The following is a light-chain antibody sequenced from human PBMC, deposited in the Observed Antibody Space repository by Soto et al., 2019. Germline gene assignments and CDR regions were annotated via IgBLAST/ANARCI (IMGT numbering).Light chain of an antibody. CDR1: QGISSW. Sequence: DIPMTQSPSSVSASVGDRVTITCRASQGISSWLAWYQQKPGQAPKLLIYAASNLQSGVPSRFSGRGSGTDFTLTINSLQPEDFATYYCQQDISFPFTFGPGTKVDVK. CDR2: AAS. CDR3: QQDISFPFT. V-gene: IGKV1-12*01. J-gene: IGKJ3*01.